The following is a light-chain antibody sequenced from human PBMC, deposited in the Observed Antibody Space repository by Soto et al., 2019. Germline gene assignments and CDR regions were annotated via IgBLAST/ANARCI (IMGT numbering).Light chain of an antibody. CDR1: QSPVTTDGNTY. J-gene: IGKJ2*01. V-gene: IGKV2-30*01. Sequence: DIVMTQSPLSLPVTLGQPASISCRSSQSPVTTDGNTYLTWFQQRPGQSPRRLIYKVSIRDSGVPDRFSGSGSGTEFTLKISRVEVEDVGVYFCMQCTDLPYTFGQGTKLEI. CDR3: MQCTDLPYT. CDR2: KVS.